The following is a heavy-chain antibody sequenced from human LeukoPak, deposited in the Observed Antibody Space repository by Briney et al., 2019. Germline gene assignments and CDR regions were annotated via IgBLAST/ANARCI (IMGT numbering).Heavy chain of an antibody. CDR3: ARSLNWNHYMDV. V-gene: IGHV1-18*01. CDR2: ISAYKGNT. CDR1: GYTFSNYG. J-gene: IGHJ6*03. D-gene: IGHD1-20*01. Sequence: ASVKVSCKASGYTFSNYGMSWVRQAPGQGLEWMGWISAYKGNTNYAQKVQGRVTMTTDTSTNTAYMDLRSLRSDDTAVYYCARSLNWNHYMDVWGKGTTVTVSS.